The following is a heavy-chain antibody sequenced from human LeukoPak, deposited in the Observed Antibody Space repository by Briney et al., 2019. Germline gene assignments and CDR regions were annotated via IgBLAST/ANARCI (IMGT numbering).Heavy chain of an antibody. CDR2: ITSSSTYI. D-gene: IGHD1-26*01. V-gene: IGHV3-21*01. CDR1: GFTFSRYT. J-gene: IGHJ4*02. CDR3: TRGTGSYDY. Sequence: GGSLRLSCAASGFTFSRYTVNWVRQAPGKGLEWVSSITSSSTYIYYADSVKGRFTTSRDNAKNSLYLHMNSLRAEDTAVYYCTRGTGSYDYWGQGTRVTVSS.